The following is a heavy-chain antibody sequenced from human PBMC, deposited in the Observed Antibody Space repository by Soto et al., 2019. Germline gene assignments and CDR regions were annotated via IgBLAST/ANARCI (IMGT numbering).Heavy chain of an antibody. V-gene: IGHV1-69*06. CDR3: ASGSALYGMDV. D-gene: IGHD3-10*01. Sequence: QGQLVQSGAEVQKPGSSVKVSCKASGGTFSSYAISWVRQAPGQGLEWMGGIIPIFGTPSYAQKFQGRVTITADKSTSTAYMELSSMRSEDTAVYYCASGSALYGMDVLGQGTTGTVSS. J-gene: IGHJ6*02. CDR1: GGTFSSYA. CDR2: IIPIFGTP.